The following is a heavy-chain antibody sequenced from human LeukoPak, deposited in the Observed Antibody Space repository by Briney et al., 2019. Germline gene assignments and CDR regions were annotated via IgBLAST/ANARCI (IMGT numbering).Heavy chain of an antibody. CDR3: ATTGQWLGTNYYYYYYMDV. Sequence: ASVKVSCKASGGTFSNYAISWVRQAPGQGLEWMGGIIPIFGTANYAQKFRGRVTITADKSTRTAYMELSSLRSEDTAVYYCATTGQWLGTNYYYYYYMDVWGKGTTVTASS. J-gene: IGHJ6*03. CDR1: GGTFSNYA. CDR2: IIPIFGTA. V-gene: IGHV1-69*06. D-gene: IGHD6-19*01.